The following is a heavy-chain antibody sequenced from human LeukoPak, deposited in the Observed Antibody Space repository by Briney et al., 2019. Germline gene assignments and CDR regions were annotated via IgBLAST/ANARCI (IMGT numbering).Heavy chain of an antibody. V-gene: IGHV5-51*01. CDR3: ARPPDSSGYYYFDY. J-gene: IGHJ4*02. CDR2: IYPGDSDT. D-gene: IGHD3-22*01. Sequence: GGSLKISCKGSGYSFTSYWIGWGRQIPGKGLEWVGNIYPGDSDTRYSPSFQGQVTISADKSISTAYLQWSSLKASDTAMYYCARPPDSSGYYYFDYWGQGTLVTVSS. CDR1: GYSFTSYW.